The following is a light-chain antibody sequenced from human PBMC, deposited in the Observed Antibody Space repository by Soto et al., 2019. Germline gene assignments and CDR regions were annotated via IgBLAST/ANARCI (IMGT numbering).Light chain of an antibody. CDR2: GAS. J-gene: IGKJ5*01. CDR3: QQYNNWVVT. V-gene: IGKV3-15*01. CDR1: QSVRSD. Sequence: EIVMTQSPGTLSVAPGERATLSCRASQSVRSDVAWYQHKPGQAPRLLIYGASTRATGIPARFIGSGSETEFTLTIRSLQSEDFAIYYCQQYNNWVVTFGQVTRMEI.